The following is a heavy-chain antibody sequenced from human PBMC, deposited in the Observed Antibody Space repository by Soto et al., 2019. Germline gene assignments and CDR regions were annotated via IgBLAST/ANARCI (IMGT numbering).Heavy chain of an antibody. Sequence: EVQLLESGGGLVQPGGSLRLSCAASGFTFSSYAMSWVRQAPGKGLEWVSVISGSGGSTYYADSVKGRFTISRDNSDNSKNTLYLQMNSLRAEDTAVYYCAKAIPFNAFYFFYGMDVWGQGTTVTVSS. CDR3: AKAIPFNAFYFFYGMDV. D-gene: IGHD2-2*01. CDR2: ISGSGGST. V-gene: IGHV3-23*01. J-gene: IGHJ6*02. CDR1: GFTFSSYA.